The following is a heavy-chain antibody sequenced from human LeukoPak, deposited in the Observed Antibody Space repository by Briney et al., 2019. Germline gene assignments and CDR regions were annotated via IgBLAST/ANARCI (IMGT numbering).Heavy chain of an antibody. CDR2: IDSNSGGT. J-gene: IGHJ4*02. Sequence: ASVTVSCKASGYTFTGYYMHWVRQAPGQGFERMGRIDSNSGGTNYAQNFQGRVTMTRDTSISTVYMELISLTSDDTAVYYCAREMNYDDYRTSDYWGQGTLVTVSS. V-gene: IGHV1-2*02. D-gene: IGHD4-17*01. CDR3: AREMNYDDYRTSDY. CDR1: GYTFTGYY.